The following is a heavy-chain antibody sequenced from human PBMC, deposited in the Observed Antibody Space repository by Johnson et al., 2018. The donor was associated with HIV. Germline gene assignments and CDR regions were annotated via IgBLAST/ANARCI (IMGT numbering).Heavy chain of an antibody. Sequence: QVQLVESGGGLVKPGGSLRLSCAASGFTFSDYYMSWIRQAPGKGLEWVAVISYDGSNKYYADSVKGRFTISRDNSKNTVYLQMNGLRAEDTAVYHCAKDLYSSSWTNDAFDIWGQGTMVTVSS. D-gene: IGHD6-13*01. CDR3: AKDLYSSSWTNDAFDI. CDR1: GFTFSDYY. CDR2: ISYDGSNK. V-gene: IGHV3-30*18. J-gene: IGHJ3*02.